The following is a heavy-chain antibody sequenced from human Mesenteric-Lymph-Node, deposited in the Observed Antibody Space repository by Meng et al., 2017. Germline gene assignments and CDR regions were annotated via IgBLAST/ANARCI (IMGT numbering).Heavy chain of an antibody. CDR2: INTNTGNP. CDR1: GYTFTSYA. CDR3: ARVRCTSASCYGLYGMDV. D-gene: IGHD2-2*01. V-gene: IGHV7-4-1*02. J-gene: IGHJ6*02. Sequence: ASVNVSCKASGYTFTSYAMNWVRQAPGQGLEWMGWINTNTGNPTYAQGFTGRFVFSLDTSVSTAYLQISGLKAEDTAVYYCARVRCTSASCYGLYGMDVWGQGTTVTVSS.